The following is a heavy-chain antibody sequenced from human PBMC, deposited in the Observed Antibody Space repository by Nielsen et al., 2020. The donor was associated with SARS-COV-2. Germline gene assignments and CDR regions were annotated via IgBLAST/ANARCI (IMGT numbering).Heavy chain of an antibody. CDR2: ISGSGGST. D-gene: IGHD1-26*01. CDR3: AKDAGTWAYYYMDV. Sequence: GESLKISCAASGFTFSSYAMSWVRQAPGKGLEWVSAISGSGGSTYYADSVKGRFTISRDNSKNTLYLQMNSLRAEDTAVYYCAKDAGTWAYYYMDVWGKGTTVTVSS. J-gene: IGHJ6*03. V-gene: IGHV3-23*01. CDR1: GFTFSSYA.